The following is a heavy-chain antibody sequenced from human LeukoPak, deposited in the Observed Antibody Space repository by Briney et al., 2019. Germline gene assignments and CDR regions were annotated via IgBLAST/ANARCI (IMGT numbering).Heavy chain of an antibody. CDR3: AIDRDSSGLRDFDL. J-gene: IGHJ2*01. CDR1: GGSISSYY. Sequence: SETLSLTCTVSGGSISSYYWSWIRQPPGKGLEWIGYIYYSGNTNYNPSLKSRVSISIDTSKNQFSLQLSSVTAADTAVYYCAIDRDSSGLRDFDLWGRGTLVTVSA. CDR2: IYYSGNT. V-gene: IGHV4-59*01. D-gene: IGHD3-22*01.